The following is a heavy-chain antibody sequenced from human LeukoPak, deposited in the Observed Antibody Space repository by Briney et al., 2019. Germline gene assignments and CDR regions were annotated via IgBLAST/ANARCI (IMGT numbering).Heavy chain of an antibody. Sequence: GGSPRLSCAASGFTFSSYSMNWVRLAPGKGLEWLSYISRSSSSILYADSVKGRFTISRDNAKNSVYLQMNSLRAEDTAVYYCAREPPTADDAFDIWGQGTMVTVSS. CDR1: GFTFSSYS. D-gene: IGHD6-13*01. V-gene: IGHV3-48*04. CDR3: AREPPTADDAFDI. CDR2: ISRSSSSI. J-gene: IGHJ3*02.